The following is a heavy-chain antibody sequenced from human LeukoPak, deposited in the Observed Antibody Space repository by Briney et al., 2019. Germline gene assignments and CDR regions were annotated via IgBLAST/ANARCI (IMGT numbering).Heavy chain of an antibody. D-gene: IGHD5-12*01. CDR2: INPYSGDT. Sequence: ASVKVSCKASGYSFTGYYIHWVRQAPGQGLAWMGWINPYSGDTTYAQKFQGRLTLTRDTSISTAYMEVSRLRSDDTAVYYCARTNGGYEYNWGQGTRVIVSS. J-gene: IGHJ4*02. V-gene: IGHV1-2*02. CDR3: ARTNGGYEYN. CDR1: GYSFTGYY.